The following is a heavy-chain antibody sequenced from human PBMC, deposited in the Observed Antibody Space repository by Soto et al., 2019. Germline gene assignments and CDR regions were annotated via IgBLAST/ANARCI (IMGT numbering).Heavy chain of an antibody. CDR3: ARDRALPAGIYYYYGMDV. D-gene: IGHD1-26*01. CDR1: GFTFSDHY. CDR2: ISSSSSYT. Sequence: PGGSLRLSCAASGFTFSDHYMSWIRQAPGKGLEWVSYISSSSSYTNYADSVKGRFTISRDNAKNSLYLQMNSLRAEDTAVYYCARDRALPAGIYYYYGMDVWGQGTTVTVSS. V-gene: IGHV3-11*06. J-gene: IGHJ6*02.